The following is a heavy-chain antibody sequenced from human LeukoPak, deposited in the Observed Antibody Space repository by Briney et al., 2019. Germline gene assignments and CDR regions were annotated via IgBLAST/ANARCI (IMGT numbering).Heavy chain of an antibody. J-gene: IGHJ4*02. V-gene: IGHV3-30*18. CDR2: ISYDGRNK. Sequence: GRSLRLSCAASGFTFSDYGMHWVRQAPGXGLEWVAVISYDGRNKYSADSVKGRFTISRDDSKNKVDLQMNSLRAEDTAVYYCAKDFKSGNFDYWGQGTLVSVSS. CDR1: GFTFSDYG. D-gene: IGHD1-1*01. CDR3: AKDFKSGNFDY.